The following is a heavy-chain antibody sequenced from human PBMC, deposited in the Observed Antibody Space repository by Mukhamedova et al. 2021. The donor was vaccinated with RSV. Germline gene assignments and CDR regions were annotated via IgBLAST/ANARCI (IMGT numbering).Heavy chain of an antibody. Sequence: GSGGITSYADSVKGRFTISRDNPKNTLYLQMNSLRAEDTAVYYCAKGSGYSLFYSDYWGQGSLVTVSS. J-gene: IGHJ4*02. CDR3: AKGSGYSLFYSDY. V-gene: IGHV3-23*01. D-gene: IGHD3-3*01. CDR2: GSGGIT.